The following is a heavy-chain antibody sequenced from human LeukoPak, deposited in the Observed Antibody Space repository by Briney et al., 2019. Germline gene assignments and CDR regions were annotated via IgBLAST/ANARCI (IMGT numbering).Heavy chain of an antibody. CDR2: ISTSGST. V-gene: IGHV4-61*02. CDR1: GGSINSGNYY. D-gene: IGHD2-15*01. CDR3: ARVHSYPDNVDYYYMDV. Sequence: PSETLSLTCTVSGGSINSGNYYWSWIRQPAGKGLEWIGRISTSGSTNYNPSLKSRVTMSVDTSKNQFSLKLSSVTAADTAVYYCARVHSYPDNVDYYYMDVWGKGTTVTVSS. J-gene: IGHJ6*03.